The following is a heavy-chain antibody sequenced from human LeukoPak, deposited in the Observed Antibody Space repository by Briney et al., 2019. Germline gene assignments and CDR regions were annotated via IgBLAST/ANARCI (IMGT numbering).Heavy chain of an antibody. CDR1: GFTFSSYA. CDR3: AKLYYDSSGYYYVAAIPYYFDY. V-gene: IGHV3-23*01. Sequence: GGSLRLSCAASGFTFSSYAMSWVRQAPGKGLEWVSAISGSGGSPYYADSVKGRFTISRDNSKNTLYLQMNSLRAEDTAVYYCAKLYYDSSGYYYVAAIPYYFDYWGQGTLVTVSS. J-gene: IGHJ4*02. D-gene: IGHD3-22*01. CDR2: ISGSGGSP.